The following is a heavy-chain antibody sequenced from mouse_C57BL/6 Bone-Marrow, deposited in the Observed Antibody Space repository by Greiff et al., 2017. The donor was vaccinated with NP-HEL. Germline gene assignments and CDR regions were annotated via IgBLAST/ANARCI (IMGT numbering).Heavy chain of an antibody. CDR1: GFNIKDYY. CDR2: IDPEDGDT. CDR3: TRSTMPGAWFAY. V-gene: IGHV14-1*01. D-gene: IGHD2-1*01. J-gene: IGHJ3*01. Sequence: VQLQQSGAELVRPGASVKLSCTASGFNIKDYYMHWVKQRPEQGLEWIGRIDPEDGDTEYAPKFQGKATMTADTSSNTAYLQLSSLTSEDTAVYYCTRSTMPGAWFAYWGQGTLGTVSA.